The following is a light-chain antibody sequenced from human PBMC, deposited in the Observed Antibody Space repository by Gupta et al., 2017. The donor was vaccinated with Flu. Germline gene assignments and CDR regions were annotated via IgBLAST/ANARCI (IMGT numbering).Light chain of an antibody. CDR2: DAS. CDR3: QQRSNWHPWT. J-gene: IGKJ1*01. V-gene: IGKV3-11*01. Sequence: EIVLTQSPATLSLSPGERATLSCRASQSVSSYLAWYQQKPGQAPRLLIYDASNRATGIPARFSGSGSGTDFTLTISSLEPEDFAVYYCQQRSNWHPWTFGQGTXVEIK. CDR1: QSVSSY.